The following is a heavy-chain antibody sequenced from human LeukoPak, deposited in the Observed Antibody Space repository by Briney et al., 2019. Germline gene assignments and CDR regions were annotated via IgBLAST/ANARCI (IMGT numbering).Heavy chain of an antibody. J-gene: IGHJ4*02. Sequence: GGSLRLSCAASGFTFSDYYMTWIRPAPGKGVEWLSYICSSSDYTDYADSVKGRFTISRDNAKNSLYLQMNGLRVEDTAVYYCARDQPDYYDSSGYYRWGQGTLVTVSS. D-gene: IGHD3-22*01. CDR1: GFTFSDYY. V-gene: IGHV3-11*06. CDR3: ARDQPDYYDSSGYYR. CDR2: ICSSSDYT.